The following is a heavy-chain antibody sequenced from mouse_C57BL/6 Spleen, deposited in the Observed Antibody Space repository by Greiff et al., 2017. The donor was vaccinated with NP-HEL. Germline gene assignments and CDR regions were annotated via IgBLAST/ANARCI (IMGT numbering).Heavy chain of an antibody. D-gene: IGHD2-4*01. CDR3: ARGYYDYDGAWFAY. CDR2: IDPSDSYT. CDR1: GYTFTSYW. V-gene: IGHV1-69*01. J-gene: IGHJ3*01. Sequence: QVQLQQPGAELVMPGASVKLSCKASGYTFTSYWMHWVKQRPGQGLEWIGEIDPSDSYTNYNQKFKGKSTLTVDKSSSTAYMQLSSLTSEDSAVYYGARGYYDYDGAWFAYWGQGTLVTVSA.